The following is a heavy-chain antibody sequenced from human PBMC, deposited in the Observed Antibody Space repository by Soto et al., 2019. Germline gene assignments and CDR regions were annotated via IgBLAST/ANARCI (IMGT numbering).Heavy chain of an antibody. Sequence: QVQLQQWGAGLLKPSETLSLTCAVYGGSFSGYYWSWIRQPPGKGLEWIGEINHSGSTNYNPSLKSRVPISVDTSKNQFSLKLSSVTAADTAVYYCARNNVYCSSTSCYAFWFDPWGQGTLVTVSS. V-gene: IGHV4-34*01. CDR3: ARNNVYCSSTSCYAFWFDP. CDR1: GGSFSGYY. CDR2: INHSGST. J-gene: IGHJ5*02. D-gene: IGHD2-2*01.